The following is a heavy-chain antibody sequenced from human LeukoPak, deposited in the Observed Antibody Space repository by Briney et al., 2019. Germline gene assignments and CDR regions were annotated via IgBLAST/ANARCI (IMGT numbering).Heavy chain of an antibody. CDR1: GFTFSNHW. V-gene: IGHV3-74*01. CDR3: ARVQYYDILTGYFYPGFYFDY. J-gene: IGHJ4*02. Sequence: GGSLRLSCAASGFTFSNHWMNWVRQAPGKGLVWVSRINTDGSSTTYADSVKGRFTISRDNSKNTLYLQMNSLRAEDTAVYYCARVQYYDILTGYFYPGFYFDYWGQGTLVTVSS. D-gene: IGHD3-9*01. CDR2: INTDGSST.